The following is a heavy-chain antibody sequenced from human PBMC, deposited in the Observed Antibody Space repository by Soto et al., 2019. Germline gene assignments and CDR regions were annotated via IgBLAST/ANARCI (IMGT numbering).Heavy chain of an antibody. D-gene: IGHD3-22*01. J-gene: IGHJ4*02. V-gene: IGHV1-46*01. Sequence: ASVKVSCKASGYTFTSYYMHWVRQAPGQGLEWMGIINPSGGSTSYAQKFQGRVTMTRDTSTSTVYMELSSLRSEDTAVYYCARDPNYYYDSSGFDYWGQGTLVTVSS. CDR2: INPSGGST. CDR1: GYTFTSYY. CDR3: ARDPNYYYDSSGFDY.